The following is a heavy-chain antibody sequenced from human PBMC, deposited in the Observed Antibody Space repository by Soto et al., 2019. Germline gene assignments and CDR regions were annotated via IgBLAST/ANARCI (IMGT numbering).Heavy chain of an antibody. CDR2: IYPGDSDT. J-gene: IGHJ5*02. CDR1: YW. Sequence: YWIGWVRQMPGKGLEWMGIIYPGDSDTRYSPSFQGQVTISADKSISTAYLQWSSLKASDTAMYYCASLIYKNWFDPWGQGTLVTVSS. V-gene: IGHV5-51*01. CDR3: ASLIYKNWFDP. D-gene: IGHD3-10*01.